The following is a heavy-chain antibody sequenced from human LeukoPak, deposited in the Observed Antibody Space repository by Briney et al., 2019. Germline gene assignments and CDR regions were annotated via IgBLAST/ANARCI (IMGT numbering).Heavy chain of an antibody. CDR3: PIVYLSLRDFDY. Sequence: GGSLRLSCAASGFTFSSYTMSWVRQAQGKGLEWVSAMSGSGDTTYYADYVKGRFTISTDNSKNTLDRQMNSLRAEDTAVYYCPIVYLSLRDFDYWGQGTPVTVSS. CDR2: MSGSGDTT. V-gene: IGHV3-23*01. D-gene: IGHD5/OR15-5a*01. CDR1: GFTFSSYT. J-gene: IGHJ4*02.